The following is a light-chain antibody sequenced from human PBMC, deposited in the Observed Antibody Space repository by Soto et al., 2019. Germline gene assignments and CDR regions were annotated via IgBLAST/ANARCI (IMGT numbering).Light chain of an antibody. CDR2: DVS. CDR3: SSFTGSNYV. V-gene: IGLV2-14*03. J-gene: IGLJ1*01. Sequence: QSALTQPASVSGSPGQSITISCTGTISDVGGYNFVSWYQQYPGKAPKLMICDVSNRPSGVSNRFSGSKSGNTASLTISGLQAEDEAGYYCSSFTGSNYVFGTGTKVTVL. CDR1: ISDVGGYNF.